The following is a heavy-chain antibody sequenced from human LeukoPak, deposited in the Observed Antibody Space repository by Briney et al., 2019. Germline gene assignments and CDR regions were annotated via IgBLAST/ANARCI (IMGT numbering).Heavy chain of an antibody. D-gene: IGHD6-19*01. V-gene: IGHV4-59*08. CDR1: GGSISSNY. CDR3: AKVRVSGWYTFDY. J-gene: IGHJ4*02. Sequence: PSETLSLTCTVSGGSISSNYWSWIRQPPGKGLEWIGYISYSGSTNYNPSLKSRVTISVDTSKNHFSLRLSSVTAADTAVYYCAKVRVSGWYTFDYWGQGTLVTVSS. CDR2: ISYSGST.